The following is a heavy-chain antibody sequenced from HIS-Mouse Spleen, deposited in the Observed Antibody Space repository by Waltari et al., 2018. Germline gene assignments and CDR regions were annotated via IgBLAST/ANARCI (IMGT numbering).Heavy chain of an antibody. CDR2: IYYSGST. Sequence: QVQLQESGPGLVKPSQTLSLTCTVSGGSISSGGYYWSWIRQHPGKGLEWIGYIYYSGSTYYNPTLKSRVTISVDTSKNQFSLKLSSVTAADTAVYYCARGEGRELKVDYWGQGTLVTVSS. V-gene: IGHV4-31*03. CDR1: GGSISSGGYY. D-gene: IGHD1-7*01. J-gene: IGHJ4*02. CDR3: ARGEGRELKVDY.